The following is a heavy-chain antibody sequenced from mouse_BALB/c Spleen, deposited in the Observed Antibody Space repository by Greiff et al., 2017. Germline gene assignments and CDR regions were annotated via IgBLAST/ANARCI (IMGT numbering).Heavy chain of an antibody. CDR2: IYPGNSDT. V-gene: IGHV1-5*01. CDR1: GYTFASYW. CDR3: TYAMDY. J-gene: IGHJ4*01. Sequence: VQLKQSGPELVKPGASVRISCKASGYTFASYWMHWVKQRPGQGLEWIGAIYPGNSDTSYNQKFKGKAKLTAVTSTSTAYMELSSLTNEDSAVYYCTYAMDYWGQGTSVTVSS.